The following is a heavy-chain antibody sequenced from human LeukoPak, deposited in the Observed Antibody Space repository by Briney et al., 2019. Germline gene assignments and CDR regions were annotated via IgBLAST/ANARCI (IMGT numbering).Heavy chain of an antibody. Sequence: SETLSLTCTVSGDSISSYYWSWIRQPPGEALQWIGYIFFTGNTNYNPSLRSRVTISIDTSKNQFSLQLSSVTAADTAVYYCARVRQLLYGYYFDYWGQGTLVTVSS. CDR2: IFFTGNT. CDR1: GDSISSYY. D-gene: IGHD2-2*02. CDR3: ARVRQLLYGYYFDY. V-gene: IGHV4-59*08. J-gene: IGHJ4*02.